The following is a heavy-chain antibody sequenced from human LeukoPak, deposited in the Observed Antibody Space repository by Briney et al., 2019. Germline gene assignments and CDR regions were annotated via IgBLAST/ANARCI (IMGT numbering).Heavy chain of an antibody. V-gene: IGHV4-34*01. CDR2: INHSGST. CDR3: AQVTTVTSYYYYGMDV. Sequence: PSETLSLTCAVYGGSFSGYYWSWIRQPPGKGLEWIGEINHSGSTNYNPSLKSRVTISVDTSKNQFSLKLSSVTAADTAVYCCAQVTTVTSYYYYGMDVWGQGTTVTVSS. D-gene: IGHD4-17*01. CDR1: GGSFSGYY. J-gene: IGHJ6*02.